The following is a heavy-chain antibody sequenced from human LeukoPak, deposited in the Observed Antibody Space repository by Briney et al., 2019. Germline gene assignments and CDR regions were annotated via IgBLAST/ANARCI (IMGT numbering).Heavy chain of an antibody. J-gene: IGHJ4*02. D-gene: IGHD5-18*01. CDR1: GFTFSGSA. Sequence: GGSLRLSCAASGFTFSGSAMHWVRQASGKGLEWVGRIRSKANRYATDYAESVKGRFTISRDDSKNMAFLQMNSLRAEDTAVYYCATDVGYSYGWDYWGQGTLVTVSS. CDR3: ATDVGYSYGWDY. V-gene: IGHV3-73*01. CDR2: IRSKANRYAT.